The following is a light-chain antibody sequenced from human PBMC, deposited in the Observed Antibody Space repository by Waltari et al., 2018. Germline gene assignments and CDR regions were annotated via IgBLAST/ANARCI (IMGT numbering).Light chain of an antibody. CDR2: GAS. V-gene: IGKV3-20*01. CDR1: QSVSSS. J-gene: IGKJ1*01. CDR3: QHYERLPAT. Sequence: EIVFTHSPGTLSQSHGDRATLSCWASQSVSSSLAWYQQKPGQAPRLLIYGASNRATGIPDRFSGSGSGTEFSLTISRLQPDDFAVYYCQHYERLPATFGQGTTVEI.